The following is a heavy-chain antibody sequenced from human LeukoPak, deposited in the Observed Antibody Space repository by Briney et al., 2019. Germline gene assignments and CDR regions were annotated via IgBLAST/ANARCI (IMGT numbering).Heavy chain of an antibody. CDR2: IKSTTVDATP. CDR1: GGSISSYY. CDR3: TTGPGNSGY. D-gene: IGHD4-23*01. J-gene: IGHJ4*02. Sequence: KPSETLSLTCTVSGGSISSYYWSWIRQPAGKGLEWVGRIKSTTVDATPEYAAPVKGRFTISRDDSKNTVYLQMNSLKTEDTAVYYCTTGPGNSGYWGQGTLVTVSS. V-gene: IGHV3-15*01.